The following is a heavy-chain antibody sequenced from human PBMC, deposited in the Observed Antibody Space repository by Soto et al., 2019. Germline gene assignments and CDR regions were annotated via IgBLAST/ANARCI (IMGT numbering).Heavy chain of an antibody. J-gene: IGHJ5*02. CDR1: GFTVSSNY. D-gene: IGHD6-19*01. V-gene: IGHV3-53*01. Sequence: GGSLRLSCAASGFTVSSNYMSWVRQAPGKGLEWVSVIYSGGSTYYADSVKGRFTISRDNSKNTLYLQMNSLRAEDTAVYYCARDRAVAGAGWFDPWGQGTLVTVSS. CDR2: IYSGGST. CDR3: ARDRAVAGAGWFDP.